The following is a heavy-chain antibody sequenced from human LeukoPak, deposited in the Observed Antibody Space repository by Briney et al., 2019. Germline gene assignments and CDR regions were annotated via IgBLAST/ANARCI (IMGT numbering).Heavy chain of an antibody. CDR1: GGTFSSYA. V-gene: IGHV1-69*13. CDR2: IIPIFGTA. D-gene: IGHD3-22*01. Sequence: GASVKVSCKASGGTFSSYAISWVRQAPGQGLEWMGGIIPIFGTANYAQKFQGRVTITADESTSTAYMELSSLRSEDTAAYYCARGLIYDSSGYYWFDPWGQGTLVTVSS. CDR3: ARGLIYDSSGYYWFDP. J-gene: IGHJ5*02.